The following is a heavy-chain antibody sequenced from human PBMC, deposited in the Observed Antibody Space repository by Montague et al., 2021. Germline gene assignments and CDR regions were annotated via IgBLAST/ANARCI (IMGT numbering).Heavy chain of an antibody. J-gene: IGHJ4*02. CDR2: IHYGGAI. V-gene: IGHV3-23*03. Sequence: SLRLSCAASGFTFSAYGTTWVRQAPGKGLEWVAVIHYGGAIYADSVKGRFTISRDDSKNMLYLQMNSLRAEDTALYYCVKGRSRLDYWGQGTLVTVSS. CDR1: GFTFSAYG. CDR3: VKGRSRLDY. D-gene: IGHD6-13*01.